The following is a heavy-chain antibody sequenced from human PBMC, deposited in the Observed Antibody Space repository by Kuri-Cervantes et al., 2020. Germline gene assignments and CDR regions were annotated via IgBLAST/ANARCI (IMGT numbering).Heavy chain of an antibody. CDR3: ARSHSAIAVAGTGAFDI. V-gene: IGHV4-39*07. Sequence: SETLSLTCTVSGGSISSSSYYWGWIRQPPGKGLEWIGSIYYSGSTYYNPSLKSRVTISVDTSKNQFSLKLSSVTAADTAVYYCARSHSAIAVAGTGAFDIWGQGTMVTVSS. CDR1: GGSISSSSYY. CDR2: IYYSGST. J-gene: IGHJ3*02. D-gene: IGHD6-19*01.